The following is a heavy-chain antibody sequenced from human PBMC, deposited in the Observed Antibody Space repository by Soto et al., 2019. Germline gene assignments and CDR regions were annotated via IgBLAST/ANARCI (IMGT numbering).Heavy chain of an antibody. CDR2: ISISGGKT. D-gene: IGHD4-17*01. Sequence: EVQLLESGGGLVQPGGSLRLSCAASGLPFSSHAMSWVRQAPGKGLEWVSSISISGGKTYYADSVRGLFTISRDNSKNTLYLHMNSLTAEDTAIYYCANEIRPNDYWGQGTLVTVSS. CDR1: GLPFSSHA. CDR3: ANEIRPNDY. V-gene: IGHV3-23*01. J-gene: IGHJ4*02.